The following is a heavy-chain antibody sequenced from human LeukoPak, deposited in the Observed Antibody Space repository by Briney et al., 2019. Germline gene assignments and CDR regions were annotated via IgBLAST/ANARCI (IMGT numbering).Heavy chain of an antibody. D-gene: IGHD3-10*01. CDR1: GYTFTGYY. Sequence: GASVKVSCKASGYTFTGYYMHWVRQAPGQGLEWMGWINPNSGGTNYAQKFQGRVTMTRDTSISTAYMELSRLRSDDTAVYYCARDFVLWFGELLWDAHDAFDIWGQGTMVTVSS. CDR3: ARDFVLWFGELLWDAHDAFDI. CDR2: INPNSGGT. V-gene: IGHV1-2*02. J-gene: IGHJ3*02.